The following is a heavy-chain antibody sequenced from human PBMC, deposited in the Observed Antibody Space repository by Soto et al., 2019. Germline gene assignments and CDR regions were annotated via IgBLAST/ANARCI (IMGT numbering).Heavy chain of an antibody. CDR1: GGTFSSYT. J-gene: IGHJ4*02. V-gene: IGHV1-69*08. Sequence: QVQLVQSGAEVKKPGSSVKVSCRASGGTFSSYTISWVRQAPGQGLEWMGRIIPILGIANYAHKCQGRVTITADKSTSTAYIELSSLRSEDTAVYYCAREGQLVPQFDYWGQGTLVTVSS. CDR3: AREGQLVPQFDY. D-gene: IGHD6-6*01. CDR2: IIPILGIA.